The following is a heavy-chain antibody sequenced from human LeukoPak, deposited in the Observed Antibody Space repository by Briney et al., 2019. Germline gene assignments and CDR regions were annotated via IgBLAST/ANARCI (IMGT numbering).Heavy chain of an antibody. V-gene: IGHV4-59*01. CDR2: IYYSGST. J-gene: IGHJ6*04. CDR1: GVSISSYY. D-gene: IGHD3-10*01. CDR3: ARASRAMVRGQGAYYYYGMDV. Sequence: PSETLSLTCTGSGVSISSYYWSWIRQPPGKGLEWIGYIYYSGSTNYNPSLKSRVTISVDTSKNQFSLKLSSVTAADTAVYYCARASRAMVRGQGAYYYYGMDVWGKGTTVTVSS.